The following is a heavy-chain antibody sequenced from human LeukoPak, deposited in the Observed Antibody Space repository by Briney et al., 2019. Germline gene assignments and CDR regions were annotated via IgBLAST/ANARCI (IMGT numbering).Heavy chain of an antibody. V-gene: IGHV3-21*01. CDR2: ISSSSSYI. Sequence: PGGSLRLSCAASGFTFSSYSMNWVRQAPGKGLEWVSSISSSSSYIYYADSVKGRFTISRDNAKNSLYLQMSSLRAEDTAVYYCARDRADTAMVNGYYYYMDVWGKGTTVTVSS. J-gene: IGHJ6*03. CDR3: ARDRADTAMVNGYYYYMDV. D-gene: IGHD5-18*01. CDR1: GFTFSSYS.